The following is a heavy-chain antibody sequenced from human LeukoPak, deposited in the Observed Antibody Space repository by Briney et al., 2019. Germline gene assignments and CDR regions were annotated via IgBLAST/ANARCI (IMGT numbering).Heavy chain of an antibody. CDR1: GYTFINYD. J-gene: IGHJ6*02. CDR2: MNPNSGYT. CDR3: ARQYYYDSSGYYYGRDYYGMDV. V-gene: IGHV1-8*01. D-gene: IGHD3-22*01. Sequence: ASVKVSCKASGYTFINYDINWVRQATGQGLEWVGWMNPNSGYTGYAEKFQGRVTMTRNTSISTAYMDLSSLRSEDTAVYYCARQYYYDSSGYYYGRDYYGMDVWGQGTTVTVSS.